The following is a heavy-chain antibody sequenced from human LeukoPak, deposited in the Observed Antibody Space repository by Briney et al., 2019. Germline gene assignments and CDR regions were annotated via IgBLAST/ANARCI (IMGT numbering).Heavy chain of an antibody. V-gene: IGHV3-13*01. D-gene: IGHD6-19*01. Sequence: PGGSLRLSCAASGFTFSSHDMHWVRQPTGKGLEWVSVIGTAGNTYYADSVKGRFTISRENAKNSLYLQMVNLRAGDTAVYYCARSKSYSSGWTDFDYWGQGTLVTVSS. CDR1: GFTFSSHD. CDR2: IGTAGNT. J-gene: IGHJ4*02. CDR3: ARSKSYSSGWTDFDY.